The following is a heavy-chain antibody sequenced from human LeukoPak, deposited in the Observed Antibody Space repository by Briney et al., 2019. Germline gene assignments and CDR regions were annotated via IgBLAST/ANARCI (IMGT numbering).Heavy chain of an antibody. CDR3: AGDSSGIAAAFNYFDY. CDR2: IYYSGST. Sequence: SETLSLTCTVSGGSISSYYWSWIRQPPGKGLEWIGYIYYSGSTNYNPSLKSRVTISVDTSKNQFSLKLSSVTAADTAVYYCAGDSSGIAAAFNYFDYWGQGTLVTVSS. V-gene: IGHV4-59*01. J-gene: IGHJ4*02. CDR1: GGSISSYY. D-gene: IGHD6-13*01.